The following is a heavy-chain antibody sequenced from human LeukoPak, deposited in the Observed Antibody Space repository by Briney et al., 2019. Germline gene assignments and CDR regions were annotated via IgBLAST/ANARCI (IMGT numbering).Heavy chain of an antibody. V-gene: IGHV3-23*01. CDR3: VRSLDY. CDR2: ITGSGGFT. Sequence: ETLSLTCTVSGASVSSAGYFWNWVRQAPGKGLEWVSVITGSGGFTQYADSVKGRFTISRDNSKNTVYLQMNSLRVEDTALYYCVRSLDYWGQGTLVTVSS. CDR1: GASVSSAGYF. J-gene: IGHJ4*02.